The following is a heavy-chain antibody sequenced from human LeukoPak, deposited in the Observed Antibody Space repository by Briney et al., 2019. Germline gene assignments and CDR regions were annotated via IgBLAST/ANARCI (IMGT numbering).Heavy chain of an antibody. D-gene: IGHD4-17*01. CDR1: GFTFSSYA. Sequence: PGASLRLYCAASGFTFSSYAMSWVRQAPGKGLEWVSAISGSGGSTYYADSVKGRFTISRDNSKNTLYLQMSSLRAEDTAVYYCAKDKDYGVLGWFDPWGQGTLVTVPS. CDR2: ISGSGGST. CDR3: AKDKDYGVLGWFDP. V-gene: IGHV3-23*01. J-gene: IGHJ5*02.